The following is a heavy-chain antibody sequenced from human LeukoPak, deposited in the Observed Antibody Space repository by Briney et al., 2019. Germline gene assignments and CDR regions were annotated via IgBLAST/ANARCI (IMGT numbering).Heavy chain of an antibody. CDR3: ANGVRGGINWFDP. V-gene: IGHV3-23*01. CDR1: GFIYSSHA. Sequence: QSGGSLRLFCAASGFIYSSHALICVPHARGKALDWVSALSGSGGGTYYADSVKGRFTISRDNSKNTLYLQMNSLRAEDTAVYYCANGVRGGINWFDPWGQGTLVTVSS. J-gene: IGHJ5*02. CDR2: LSGSGGGT. D-gene: IGHD3-10*01.